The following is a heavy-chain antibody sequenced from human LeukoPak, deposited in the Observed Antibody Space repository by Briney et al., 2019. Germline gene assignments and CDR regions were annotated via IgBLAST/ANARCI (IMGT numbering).Heavy chain of an antibody. J-gene: IGHJ5*02. CDR2: MNPNSGNT. CDR1: GYTFTSYD. Sequence: ASVKVSCKASGYTFTSYDINWVRQATGQGLEWMGWMNPNSGNTGYAQKFQGRVTITRNTSISTAYMELSSLRSEDTAVYYCARGGISRYCSSTSCYNPQGWFDPWGQGTLVTVSS. CDR3: ARGGISRYCSSTSCYNPQGWFDP. D-gene: IGHD2-2*02. V-gene: IGHV1-8*03.